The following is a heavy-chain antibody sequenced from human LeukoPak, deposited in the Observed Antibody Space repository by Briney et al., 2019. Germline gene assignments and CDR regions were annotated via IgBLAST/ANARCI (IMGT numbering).Heavy chain of an antibody. Sequence: GGSLRLSCAASGFTFSDYYMSWIRQAPGKGLEWVSYISSRSNSIYYADSVKGRFTISRDNAKNSLYLQMNSLRAEDTAVYFCSRNPTAYNWFDPWGQGTLVTVSS. J-gene: IGHJ5*02. CDR3: SRNPTAYNWFDP. CDR2: ISSRSNSI. V-gene: IGHV3-11*04. CDR1: GFTFSDYY. D-gene: IGHD1-14*01.